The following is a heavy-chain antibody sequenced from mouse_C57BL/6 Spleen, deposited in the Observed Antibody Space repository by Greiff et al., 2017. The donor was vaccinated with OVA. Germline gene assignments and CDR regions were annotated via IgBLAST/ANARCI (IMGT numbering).Heavy chain of an antibody. D-gene: IGHD2-3*01. CDR2: INPNNGGT. J-gene: IGHJ3*01. CDR3: ARRGDGYSLFAY. CDR1: GYTFTDYN. Sequence: EVQLVESGPELVKPGASVKMSCKASGYTFTDYNMHWVKQSHGKSLEWIGYINPNNGGTSYNQKFKGKATLTVNKSSSTAYMELRSLTSEDSAVYYCARRGDGYSLFAYWGQGTLVTVSA. V-gene: IGHV1-22*01.